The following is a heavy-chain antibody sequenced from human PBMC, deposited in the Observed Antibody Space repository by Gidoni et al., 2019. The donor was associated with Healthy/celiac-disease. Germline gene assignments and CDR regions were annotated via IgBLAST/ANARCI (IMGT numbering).Heavy chain of an antibody. CDR1: GFTFSDHY. J-gene: IGHJ4*02. V-gene: IGHV3-72*01. D-gene: IGHD6-19*01. Sequence: EVQLVESGGGLVQPGGSLRLSCAASGFTFSDHYMDWVRQAPGKGLEWVGRTRNKPKGYSTEYAASVKGRFTISRDDSNNSLYLQMNSVKIEDTAVYYCARVHSGSGWSFDYWGQGTLVTVSS. CDR3: ARVHSGSGWSFDY. CDR2: TRNKPKGYST.